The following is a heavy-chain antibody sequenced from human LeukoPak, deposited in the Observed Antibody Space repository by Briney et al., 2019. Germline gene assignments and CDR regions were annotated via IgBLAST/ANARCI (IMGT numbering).Heavy chain of an antibody. CDR2: IKNKADGGTI. CDR3: TTGIDYGGDY. J-gene: IGHJ4*02. V-gene: IGHV3-15*07. D-gene: IGHD4/OR15-4a*01. CDR1: GFTFSSYG. Sequence: SGGSLRLSCAASGFTFSSYGMHWVRQAPGKGLEWVGRIKNKADGGTIDYASPVKGRFTISRDDSKNTVYLQMNSLQIEDTGVYYCTTGIDYGGDYWGQGTLVTVSS.